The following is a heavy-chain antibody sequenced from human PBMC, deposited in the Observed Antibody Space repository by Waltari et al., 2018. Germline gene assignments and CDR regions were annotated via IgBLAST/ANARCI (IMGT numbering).Heavy chain of an antibody. CDR1: GGSFSGYY. D-gene: IGHD6-19*01. CDR3: ARAGAVAPLDI. Sequence: QVQLQQWGAGLLKPSETLSLTCTVYGGSFSGYYWSWIRQPPGKGLEWIGEINHSGSTNDNPSLKSRVTISVDTSKNQFSLKLSSVTAADTAVYYCARAGAVAPLDIWGQGTMVTVSS. J-gene: IGHJ3*02. V-gene: IGHV4-34*01. CDR2: INHSGST.